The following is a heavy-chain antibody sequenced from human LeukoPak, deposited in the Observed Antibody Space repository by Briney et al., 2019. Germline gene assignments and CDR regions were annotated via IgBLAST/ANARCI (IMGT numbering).Heavy chain of an antibody. D-gene: IGHD1-1*01. J-gene: IGHJ4*02. CDR3: ARISTIGTKWVY. CDR2: ISGSSTTI. Sequence: GGSLRLSCAASGFTFSSYYMSWVRQAPGKGLEWVSYISGSSTTIYYSDSVKGRFTVSRDNARNSLYLQMNSLRAEDTAVYYCARISTIGTKWVYWGQGALVTVSS. V-gene: IGHV3-48*01. CDR1: GFTFSSYY.